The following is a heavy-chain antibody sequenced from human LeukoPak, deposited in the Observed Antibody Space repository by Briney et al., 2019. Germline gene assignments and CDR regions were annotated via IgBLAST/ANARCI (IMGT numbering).Heavy chain of an antibody. V-gene: IGHV3-66*01. Sequence: PGGSLRLSCAASGFTVSSAYMSWVRQAPGKGLEWVSVLYSGGSTYYADSVKGRFTISRDNSKNTLYLQMNSLRAEDTAVYYCARGYSYSWGYWGQGALVTVSS. CDR2: LYSGGST. J-gene: IGHJ4*02. D-gene: IGHD5-18*01. CDR3: ARGYSYSWGY. CDR1: GFTVSSAY.